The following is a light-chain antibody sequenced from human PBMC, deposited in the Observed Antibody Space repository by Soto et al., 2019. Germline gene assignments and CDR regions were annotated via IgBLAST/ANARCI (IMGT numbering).Light chain of an antibody. CDR2: DVS. V-gene: IGLV2-14*01. CDR1: SSDIGGYNY. J-gene: IGLJ1*01. CDR3: SSYTRSNTYV. Sequence: QSVLTQPASVSGSPGQSITISCTGTSSDIGGYNYVSWYQQHPGKAPKLMIYDVSNRPSGVSNRFSGSKSGNTASLTISGLQAEDEAEYYCSSYTRSNTYVFGTGTKVNVL.